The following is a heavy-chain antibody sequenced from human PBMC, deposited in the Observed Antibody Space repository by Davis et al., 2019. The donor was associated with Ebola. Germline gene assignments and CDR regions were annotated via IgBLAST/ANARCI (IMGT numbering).Heavy chain of an antibody. V-gene: IGHV3-33*01. CDR1: GFTFSSYG. D-gene: IGHD2-2*01. CDR3: AREAYCSSTSCFHP. J-gene: IGHJ5*02. Sequence: GESLKISCAASGFTFSSYGMHWVRQAPGKGLEWVAVIWYDGSNKYYADSVKGRFTISRDNSKNTLYLQMNSLRAEDTAVYYCAREAYCSSTSCFHPWGQGTLVTVSS. CDR2: IWYDGSNK.